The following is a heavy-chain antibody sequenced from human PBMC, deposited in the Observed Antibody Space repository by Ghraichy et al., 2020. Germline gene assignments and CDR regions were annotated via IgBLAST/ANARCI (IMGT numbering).Heavy chain of an antibody. D-gene: IGHD5-24*01. CDR3: ATGGDGYYLHGRFDF. J-gene: IGHJ4*02. CDR2: IITIFDTA. Sequence: SVKVSCKASGGTFSSYAISWVRQAPGQGLEWMGGIITIFDTATYAQKFQGRVTVTADESTSTAYMELSSLRSEDTAVYYCATGGDGYYLHGRFDFWGQGTLVTVSS. V-gene: IGHV1-69*13. CDR1: GGTFSSYA.